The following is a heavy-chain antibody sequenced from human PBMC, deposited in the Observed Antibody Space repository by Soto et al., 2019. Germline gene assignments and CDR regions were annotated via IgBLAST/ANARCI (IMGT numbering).Heavy chain of an antibody. J-gene: IGHJ4*02. D-gene: IGHD1-20*01. Sequence: PSDTLSITCTFSGFSISGGVYYWSWIHQHPGKGLEWIGYIYYSGSTYYNPSLKSRVTISVDTSKNQFSLKLSSVTAADTAVYYCARGAYNWNYFDYWGQGTLVTVSS. CDR1: GFSISGGVYY. CDR2: IYYSGST. CDR3: ARGAYNWNYFDY. V-gene: IGHV4-31*03.